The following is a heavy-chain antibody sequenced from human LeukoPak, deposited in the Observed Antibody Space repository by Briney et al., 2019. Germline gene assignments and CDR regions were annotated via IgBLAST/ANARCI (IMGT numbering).Heavy chain of an antibody. V-gene: IGHV4-61*02. CDR3: ARDGNYYDSSGYWD. CDR2: IYTTGDT. J-gene: IGHJ4*02. D-gene: IGHD3-22*01. CDR1: GGPISSGSYF. Sequence: PSETLSLTCTVSGGPISSGSYFWTWIRQPAGKGLEWIGRIYTTGDTHYNPSLKSRVAISIDTSKNHFSLDLTSVTAADTAVYYCARDGNYYDSSGYWDWGQGTLVTVSS.